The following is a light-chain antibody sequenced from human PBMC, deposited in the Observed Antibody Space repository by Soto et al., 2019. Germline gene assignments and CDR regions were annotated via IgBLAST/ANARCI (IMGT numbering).Light chain of an antibody. J-gene: IGKJ1*01. CDR3: QQSYSTPRT. CDR2: AAS. CDR1: QSISSS. Sequence: DIQMTQSPSSLSASVRDRVTITCRASQSISSSLNWYQQKPGKAPKLLIYAASSLQSGVPSRFSGSGSGTDFTLTISSLQTEDFATYYCQQSYSTPRTFGQGTKVEIK. V-gene: IGKV1-39*01.